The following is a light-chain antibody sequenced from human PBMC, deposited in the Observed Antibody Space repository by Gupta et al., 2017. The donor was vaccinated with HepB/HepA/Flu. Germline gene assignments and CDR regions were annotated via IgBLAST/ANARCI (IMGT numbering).Light chain of an antibody. J-gene: IGKJ1*01. CDR2: GAS. V-gene: IGKV3-20*01. CDR1: QTVTSSY. Sequence: EIVLTQSPGTLSLSPGERATLSCRASQTVTSSYLAWYQRKPGQAPRLLMSGASNRATGIPDRFSGSGSGTDFTLSISRLEPEDFAVYYCQQDGNSPWTFGQGTKVEIK. CDR3: QQDGNSPWT.